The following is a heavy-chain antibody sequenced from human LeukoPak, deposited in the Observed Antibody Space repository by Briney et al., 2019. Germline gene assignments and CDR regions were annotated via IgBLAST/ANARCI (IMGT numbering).Heavy chain of an antibody. Sequence: ASVRVSCKPSGYTFTSYYMHWVRQAPGQGLEWMGIINPSGGDTSYAQKFQGRVTTTRDPSTSTVYMEVVSLRPEDTAVYYCARGCRVVPGVHNVGMTSYYNGMDVWGQGTTVTVSS. D-gene: IGHD2-2*01. CDR3: ARGCRVVPGVHNVGMTSYYNGMDV. J-gene: IGHJ6*02. CDR2: INPSGGDT. V-gene: IGHV1-46*01. CDR1: GYTFTSYY.